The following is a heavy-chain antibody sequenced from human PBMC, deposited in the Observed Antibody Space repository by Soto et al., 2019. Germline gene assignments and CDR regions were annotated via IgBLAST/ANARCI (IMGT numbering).Heavy chain of an antibody. CDR2: INPNTGDT. V-gene: IGHV1-2*04. D-gene: IGHD2-2*01. CDR3: ARVRCSSTNCYGGNWFDP. J-gene: IGHJ5*02. CDR1: GYTFTDYY. Sequence: ASVKVSCKASGYTFTDYYIHWVRQSPGQGLEWMGWINPNTGDTKYAQKLQGWITMTRDTSISTAYMELSRLRSDDTAVYYCARVRCSSTNCYGGNWFDPWGQGTLVTVSS.